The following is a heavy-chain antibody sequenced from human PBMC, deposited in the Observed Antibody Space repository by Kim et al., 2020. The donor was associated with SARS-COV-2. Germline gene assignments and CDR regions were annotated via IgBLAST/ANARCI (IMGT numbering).Heavy chain of an antibody. Sequence: GGSLRLSCVTSGFTFGDYGMHWVRQAPGKGLEWVSGISWNSDRIDYADSVKGRFTISRDNAKNSLYLQMNSLRAEDTALFYCSKDNGGASDAFHIWGQGTMVTVSS. CDR1: GFTFGDYG. V-gene: IGHV3-9*01. CDR3: SKDNGGASDAFHI. D-gene: IGHD2-8*01. CDR2: ISWNSDRI. J-gene: IGHJ3*02.